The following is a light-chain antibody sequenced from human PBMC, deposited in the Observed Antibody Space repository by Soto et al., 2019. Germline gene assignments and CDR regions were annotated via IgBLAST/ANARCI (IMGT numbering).Light chain of an antibody. V-gene: IGLV1-47*01. CDR1: SSNVERNF. CDR2: RNN. CDR3: AVWDDRLSALV. J-gene: IGLJ2*01. Sequence: QSAVTQPPSASGTPGQRVFISCSGSSSNVERNFVYWYQQFPRTAPKLLIYRNNQRPAGVPERFSGSKSATSASLAISGLRSEDEADYHCAVWDDRLSALVFGGGTKLTVL.